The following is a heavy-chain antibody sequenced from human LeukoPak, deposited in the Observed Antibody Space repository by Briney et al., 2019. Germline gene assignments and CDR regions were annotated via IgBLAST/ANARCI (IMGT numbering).Heavy chain of an antibody. CDR3: ARVIPYLYYFDY. V-gene: IGHV4-31*03. Sequence: SETLSLTCTVSGGSISSGGYYWSWIRPHPGKGLEWIGYIYYSGSTYYNPSLKSRVTISVDTSKNQFSLKLSSVTAADTAVYYCARVIPYLYYFDYWGQGTLVTVSS. CDR2: IYYSGST. J-gene: IGHJ4*02. D-gene: IGHD2-8*01. CDR1: GGSISSGGYY.